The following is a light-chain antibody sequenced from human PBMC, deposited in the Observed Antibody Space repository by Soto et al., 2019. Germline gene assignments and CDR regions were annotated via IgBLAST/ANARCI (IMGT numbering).Light chain of an antibody. V-gene: IGLV2-14*01. J-gene: IGLJ1*01. CDR1: SSDVGAYDY. CDR2: EVT. CDR3: SAYTRSSTDV. Sequence: QSALTQPASVSASPGQSIAISCSGTSSDVGAYDYVSWYQHHPGKAPKLIIYEVTYRPSGVSNRFSASKSGNTASLTISGLQEDDEADYYCSAYTRSSTDVFGTGTKLTVL.